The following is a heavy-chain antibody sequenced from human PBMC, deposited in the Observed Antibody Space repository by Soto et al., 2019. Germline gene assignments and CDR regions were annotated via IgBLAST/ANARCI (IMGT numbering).Heavy chain of an antibody. D-gene: IGHD6-13*01. CDR1: GCTFGSYA. Sequence: GGSLSVCCAAAGCTFGSYARSWVRPAPGKGLEWVSAISGSGGSTYYADSVKGRFTISRDNAKNSLYLQMNSLRAEDTAVYYCASIAAAAYWGQGTLVTVSS. CDR2: ISGSGGST. J-gene: IGHJ4*02. V-gene: IGHV3-23*01. CDR3: ASIAAAAY.